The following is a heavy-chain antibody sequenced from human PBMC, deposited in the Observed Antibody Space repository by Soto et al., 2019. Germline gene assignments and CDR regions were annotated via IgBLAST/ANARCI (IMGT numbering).Heavy chain of an antibody. Sequence: SETLSLTCTVSGGSISSYYWSWIRQPPGKGLEWIGYIYFRGTTNYNPSLKSRVTMSADTSKNQFSLKLNSVTAADTSVYYCARMNYYDTSGYPLDYWGQGMMVTVSS. CDR1: GGSISSYY. V-gene: IGHV4-59*01. CDR3: ARMNYYDTSGYPLDY. CDR2: IYFRGTT. J-gene: IGHJ4*02. D-gene: IGHD3-22*01.